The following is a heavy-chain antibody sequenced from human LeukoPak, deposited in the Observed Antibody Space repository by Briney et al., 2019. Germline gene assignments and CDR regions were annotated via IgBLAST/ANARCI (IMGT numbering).Heavy chain of an antibody. V-gene: IGHV4-59*01. CDR2: IYYSGST. Sequence: PSETLSLTCTVSGGSISSYYWSWIRQPPGKGLEWIGYIYYSGSTNYNPSLKSRVTISVDTSKNQFSLKLSSVTAADTAVYYCARAYYDSSGYYPRGGYYYYYYMDVWGKGTTATVSS. D-gene: IGHD3-22*01. J-gene: IGHJ6*03. CDR3: ARAYYDSSGYYPRGGYYYYYYMDV. CDR1: GGSISSYY.